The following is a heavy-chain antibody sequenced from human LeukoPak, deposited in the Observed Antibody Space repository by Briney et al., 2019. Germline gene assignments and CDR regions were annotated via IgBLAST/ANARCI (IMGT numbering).Heavy chain of an antibody. D-gene: IGHD6-13*01. CDR1: GFTFSSYW. Sequence: PGGSLRLSCAASGFTFSSYWMSWVRQAPGKGLEWVANIKQDGSEKYYVDSVKGRFTISRDNAKNSLYLQMNSLRAEDTAVYYCAREGGAAAGGHDAFDIWGQGTMVTVSS. CDR2: IKQDGSEK. V-gene: IGHV3-7*01. J-gene: IGHJ3*02. CDR3: AREGGAAAGGHDAFDI.